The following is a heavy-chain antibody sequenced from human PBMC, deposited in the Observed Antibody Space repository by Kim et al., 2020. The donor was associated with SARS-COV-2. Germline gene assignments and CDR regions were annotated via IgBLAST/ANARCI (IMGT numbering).Heavy chain of an antibody. V-gene: IGHV1-18*01. CDR2: T. CDR3: ARSSSWDAFDI. D-gene: IGHD2-2*01. J-gene: IGHJ3*02. Sequence: TNYAQKLQGRVTMTTDTSTSTAYMELRSLRSDDTAVYYCARSSSWDAFDIWGQGTMVTVSS.